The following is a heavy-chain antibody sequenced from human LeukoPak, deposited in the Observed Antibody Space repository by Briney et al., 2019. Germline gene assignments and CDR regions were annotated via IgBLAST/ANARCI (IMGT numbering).Heavy chain of an antibody. Sequence: GGSLRLSCAASGFTFSSYAMTWVRQAPGKGLEWVSTINAVDTNTYYADSVKGRFTVSRDNSKNTLYLQMNSLRAEDTAVYYCAKQFLETSWGQGTLVSVSS. CDR3: AKQFLETS. CDR2: INAVDTNT. J-gene: IGHJ4*02. V-gene: IGHV3-23*01. D-gene: IGHD1-14*01. CDR1: GFTFSSYA.